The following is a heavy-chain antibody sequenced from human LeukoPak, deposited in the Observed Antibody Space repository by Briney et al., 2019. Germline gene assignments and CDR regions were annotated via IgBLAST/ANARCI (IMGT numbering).Heavy chain of an antibody. CDR3: ARDDSPDDY. V-gene: IGHV3-49*04. J-gene: IGHJ4*02. Sequence: GGSLRLSCTASGFTFGAYRMSWVRQAPGGGVEWVGFMRKKAYGGTTEYAASVKGRFTISRDDSKSIAYLQMNSLKTEDTAVYYCARDDSPDDYWGQGTLITVSS. D-gene: IGHD3-22*01. CDR1: GFTFGAYR. CDR2: MRKKAYGGTT.